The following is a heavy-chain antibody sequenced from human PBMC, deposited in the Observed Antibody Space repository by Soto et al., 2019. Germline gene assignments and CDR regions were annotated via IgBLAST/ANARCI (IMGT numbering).Heavy chain of an antibody. CDR3: ARGRAYCGGDCYLLDY. J-gene: IGHJ4*02. CDR2: ISVYTGNT. V-gene: IGHV1-18*01. D-gene: IGHD2-21*02. CDR1: GGTFSIYT. Sequence: ASVKVACKASGGTFSIYTICWVRQAPGQGLEWMGWISVYTGNTNYAQNLQGRVTMTTDTSTRTAYMELRGLRSDDTAVYYCARGRAYCGGDCYLLDYWGQGTPVTVSS.